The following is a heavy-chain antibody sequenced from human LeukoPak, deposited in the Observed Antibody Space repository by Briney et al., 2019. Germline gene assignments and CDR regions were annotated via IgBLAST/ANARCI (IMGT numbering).Heavy chain of an antibody. CDR2: IYYSGST. CDR1: GGSISSYY. J-gene: IGHJ4*02. Sequence: PSETLSLTCTVSGGSISSYYWSWIRQPPGKGLEWIGYIYYSGSTNYNPSLKSRVTISVDTSKNQFSLKLRSVTAADTAVYYCARAWSSGWYIDYWGQGTLVTVSS. V-gene: IGHV4-59*01. D-gene: IGHD6-19*01. CDR3: ARAWSSGWYIDY.